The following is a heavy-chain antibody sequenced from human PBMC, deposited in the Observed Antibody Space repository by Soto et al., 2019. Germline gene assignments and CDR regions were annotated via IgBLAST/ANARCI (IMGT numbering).Heavy chain of an antibody. CDR3: ARSPGYSASWGYFYYGVKI. CDR1: GYTFTNYG. J-gene: IGHJ6*02. V-gene: IGHV1-18*01. Sequence: QVQLVQSGAELKKPGASVKVSCKASGYTFTNYGISWVRQAPGQGLEWMGWINTYHGNTKYAQKLQGRVTMTKDTSTSTAYMGLTSLRSDDTAVYYCARSPGYSASWGYFYYGVKIWGQGTTVIVSS. CDR2: INTYHGNT. D-gene: IGHD6-13*01.